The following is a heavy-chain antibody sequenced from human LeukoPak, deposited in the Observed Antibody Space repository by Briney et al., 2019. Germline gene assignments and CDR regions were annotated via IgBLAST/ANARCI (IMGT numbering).Heavy chain of an antibody. CDR2: INHSGST. CDR3: ARGRRSSGWYRGLDL. V-gene: IGHV4-39*07. D-gene: IGHD6-19*01. Sequence: SETLSLTCTVSGGSISSSSYYWSWIRQPPGKGLEWIGEINHSGSTNYNPSLKSRVTISVDTSKNQFSLKLSSVTAADTAVYYCARGRRSSGWYRGLDLWGQGTLVTVSS. CDR1: GGSISSSSYY. J-gene: IGHJ4*02.